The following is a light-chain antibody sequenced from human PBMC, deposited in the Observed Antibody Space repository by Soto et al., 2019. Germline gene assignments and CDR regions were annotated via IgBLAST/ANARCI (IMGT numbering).Light chain of an antibody. CDR3: ASWDNSLNGLYV. CDR2: GDN. J-gene: IGLJ1*01. Sequence: QSALTQPPSASGTPGQRVSISCSGSSSNIGSHPVNWYQQLPGTAPKLLLYGDNQRPSGVPDRFSGSKSGTSASLAISGLQSEDEAHYYCASWDNSLNGLYVFGTGTKVT. V-gene: IGLV1-44*01. CDR1: SSNIGSHP.